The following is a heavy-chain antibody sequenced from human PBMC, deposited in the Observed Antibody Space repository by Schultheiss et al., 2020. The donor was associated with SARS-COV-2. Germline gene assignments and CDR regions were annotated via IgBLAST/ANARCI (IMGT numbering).Heavy chain of an antibody. J-gene: IGHJ6*02. Sequence: GGSLRLSCAASGFTFSSYWMHWVRQAPGKGLVWVSRINSDGSSTSYADSVKGRFTISRDNSKNTLYLQMGSLRAEDTAVYYCVKGSGSSWYYYYYGMDVWGQGSTVTVSS. CDR3: VKGSGSSWYYYYYGMDV. D-gene: IGHD6-13*01. V-gene: IGHV3-74*01. CDR1: GFTFSSYW. CDR2: INSDGSST.